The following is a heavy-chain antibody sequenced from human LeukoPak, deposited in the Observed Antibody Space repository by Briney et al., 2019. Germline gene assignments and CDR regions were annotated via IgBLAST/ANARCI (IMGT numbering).Heavy chain of an antibody. V-gene: IGHV1-18*01. CDR3: ARYYGSSGYYYLDY. CDR1: GYTFTSYG. D-gene: IGHD3-22*01. J-gene: IGHJ4*02. CDR2: ISAYSGNT. Sequence: GASVKVSCKASGYTFTSYGISWVRQAPGQGLEWMGWISAYSGNTNYAQNLQGRVTMTTDTSATTPYMELRSLRSDHTRVYYCARYYGSSGYYYLDYWGQGTLVTVSS.